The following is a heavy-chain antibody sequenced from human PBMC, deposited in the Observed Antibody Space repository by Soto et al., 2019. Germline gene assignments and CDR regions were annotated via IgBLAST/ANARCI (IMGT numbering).Heavy chain of an antibody. CDR3: ARAPDYGDYIYY. Sequence: PGGSLRLSCAASGFTFSSYGMHWVRQAPGKGLEWVAVIWYDGSNKYYADSVKGRFTISRDNSKNTLYLQMNSLRAEDTAVYYCARAPDYGDYIYYWGQGTLVTVSS. V-gene: IGHV3-33*01. J-gene: IGHJ4*02. D-gene: IGHD4-17*01. CDR2: IWYDGSNK. CDR1: GFTFSSYG.